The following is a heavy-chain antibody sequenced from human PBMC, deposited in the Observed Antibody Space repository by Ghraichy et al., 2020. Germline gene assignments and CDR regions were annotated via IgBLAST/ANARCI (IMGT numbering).Heavy chain of an antibody. CDR3: AREGGVDTAMDDYYFDS. CDR1: GISISGNYW. J-gene: IGHJ4*02. Sequence: SETLSLTCAVSGISISGNYWWSWVRQPPGKGLGWIGEIYHGGSTNYSPSLKGRVTISLDKTKNEFSLRLNSLTAADTAVYYCAREGGVDTAMDDYYFDSWGPGTLVTVSS. CDR2: IYHGGST. D-gene: IGHD5-18*01. V-gene: IGHV4-4*02.